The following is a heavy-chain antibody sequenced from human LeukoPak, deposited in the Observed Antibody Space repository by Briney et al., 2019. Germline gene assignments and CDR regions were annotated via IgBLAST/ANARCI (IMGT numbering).Heavy chain of an antibody. J-gene: IGHJ4*02. CDR1: GFIFSSYA. CDR3: AKGLTGGEYSSSWFGY. CDR2: ISGTSGST. D-gene: IGHD6-13*01. V-gene: IGHV3-23*01. Sequence: PGGSLRLSCAASGFIFSSYAMSWVRQAPGKGLEWVSVISGTSGSTYYADSVKGRFTISRDNSKNTLYLEMNSLRAEDTAVYYCAKGLTGGEYSSSWFGYWGQGTLVTVSS.